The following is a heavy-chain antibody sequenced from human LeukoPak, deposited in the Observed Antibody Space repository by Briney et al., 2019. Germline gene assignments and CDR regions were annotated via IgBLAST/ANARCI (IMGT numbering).Heavy chain of an antibody. Sequence: SVKVSCKASGGTFSSYAISWVRQAPGQGLEWMGGIIPIFATSNYAQKFQGRVTITADESTSTAYMELSSLRSEDTAVYYCARLSVGASDVWGKGTTVTVSS. CDR1: GGTFSSYA. D-gene: IGHD1-26*01. CDR2: IIPIFATS. CDR3: ARLSVGASDV. J-gene: IGHJ6*03. V-gene: IGHV1-69*13.